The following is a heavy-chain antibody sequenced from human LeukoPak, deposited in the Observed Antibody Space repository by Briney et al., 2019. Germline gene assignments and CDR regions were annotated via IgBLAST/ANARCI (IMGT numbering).Heavy chain of an antibody. D-gene: IGHD6-13*01. CDR2: INPSGGST. V-gene: IGHV1-46*01. CDR1: GYTFTSYY. Sequence: ASVKVSCKASGYTFTSYYMHWVRQAPGQGLEWMGIINPSGGSTSYAQKFQGRVTITADESTSTAYMELSSLRSEDTAVYYCASIPPTYSSSWFGAFDIWGQGTMVTVSS. J-gene: IGHJ3*02. CDR3: ASIPPTYSSSWFGAFDI.